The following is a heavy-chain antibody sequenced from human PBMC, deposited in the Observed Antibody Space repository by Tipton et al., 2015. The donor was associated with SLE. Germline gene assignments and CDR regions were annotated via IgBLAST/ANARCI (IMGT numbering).Heavy chain of an antibody. D-gene: IGHD3-10*01. CDR2: IYYNGNT. CDR3: ARYVLLWFGESSSYGMDV. J-gene: IGHJ6*02. V-gene: IGHV4-59*12. CDR1: GGSISGYY. Sequence: TLSLTCTVSGGSISGYYWSWIRQSPEKGLEWIGYIYYNGNTNYNPSLKSRLTISVDTSKNQFSLKLSSVTAADTAVYYCARYVLLWFGESSSYGMDVWGQGTTVTVSS.